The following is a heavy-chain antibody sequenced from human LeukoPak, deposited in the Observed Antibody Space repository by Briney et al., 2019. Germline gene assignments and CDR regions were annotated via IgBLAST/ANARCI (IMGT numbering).Heavy chain of an antibody. CDR1: GGSISRHY. J-gene: IGHJ4*02. V-gene: IGHV4-59*11. D-gene: IGHD6-13*01. CDR2: VHHSGST. Sequence: SETLSLTCSVSGGSISRHYWTWIRQPPGKGLEWIGFVHHSGSTNYNPSLKSRVSTSLDTSKNQISLHLRSVTAADTAVYHCARPKAAGAFDYWGQGIRVIVSS. CDR3: ARPKAAGAFDY.